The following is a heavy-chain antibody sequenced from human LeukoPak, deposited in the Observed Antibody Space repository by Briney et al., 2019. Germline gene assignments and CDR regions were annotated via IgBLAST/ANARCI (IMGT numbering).Heavy chain of an antibody. CDR2: IFYSGST. Sequence: SETLSHTCTVSGGSISSCYWSWIRQPPGKGLEWIGYIFYSGSTYYSPSLKSRVTISLDTSRNQFSLKLNSVTAADTAVYYCAKSNGYGLVDIWGQGTMVTVSS. V-gene: IGHV4-59*12. CDR3: AKSNGYGLVDI. CDR1: GGSISSCY. J-gene: IGHJ3*02. D-gene: IGHD3-10*01.